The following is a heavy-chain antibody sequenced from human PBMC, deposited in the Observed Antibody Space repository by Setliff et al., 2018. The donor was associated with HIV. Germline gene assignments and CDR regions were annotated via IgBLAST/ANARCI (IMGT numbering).Heavy chain of an antibody. CDR3: ARETYYYDSIGYWRSDAFDV. V-gene: IGHV4-59*12. Sequence: SETLSLTCTVSGVSITSYYWNWIRQPPGKGLEWIGYGHYSGNTKQNPSLRSRVTISVDTSKNQLSLTLYSVSAADTAVYYCARETYYYDSIGYWRSDAFDVWGQGTMVTVSS. CDR2: GHYSGNT. J-gene: IGHJ3*01. D-gene: IGHD3-22*01. CDR1: GVSITSYY.